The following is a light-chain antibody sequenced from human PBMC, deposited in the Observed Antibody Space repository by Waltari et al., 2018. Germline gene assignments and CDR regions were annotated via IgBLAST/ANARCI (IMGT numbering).Light chain of an antibody. CDR1: SIDVGGYNY. CDR2: EVS. CDR3: SSYTSSSPVV. Sequence: QSALTQPASVSGSTGQSLTISCTGTSIDVGGYNYVSWYQQHPGKAPTLMIYEVSTRPAGVSNRFSGSKSGHTASLTISALHAEDEADYYCSSYTSSSPVVFGGGTKLTVL. J-gene: IGLJ2*01. V-gene: IGLV2-14*01.